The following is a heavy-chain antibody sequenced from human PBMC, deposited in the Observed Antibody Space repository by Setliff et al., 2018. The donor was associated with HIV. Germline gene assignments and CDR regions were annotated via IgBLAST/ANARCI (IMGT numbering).Heavy chain of an antibody. D-gene: IGHD2-21*02. V-gene: IGHV1-18*01. CDR3: AGMKTETAAYFYSYMDV. Sequence: ASVKVSCKASGYTLSNHGVTWVRQAPGQGLEWMGWISAYHINTKYAQEFQGRVTMTTDTSTNTAYMELRSLRSVDSAVYYCAGMKTETAAYFYSYMDVWGKGTTVTVSS. CDR2: ISAYHINT. J-gene: IGHJ6*03. CDR1: GYTLSNHG.